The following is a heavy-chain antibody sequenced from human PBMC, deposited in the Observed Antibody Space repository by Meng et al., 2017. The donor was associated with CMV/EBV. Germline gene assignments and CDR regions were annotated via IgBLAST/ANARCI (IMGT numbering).Heavy chain of an antibody. CDR2: ISGSGGST. D-gene: IGHD3-3*01. CDR3: ARDGSDFWSGYFGPYYYYGMDV. Sequence: GESLKISCAASGFTFSSYAMSWVRQAPGKGLEWVSAISGSGGSTYYADSVKGRFTISRDNSKNTLYLQMNSLRAEDTAVYYCARDGSDFWSGYFGPYYYYGMDVWGQGTTVTVSS. CDR1: GFTFSSYA. J-gene: IGHJ6*02. V-gene: IGHV3-23*01.